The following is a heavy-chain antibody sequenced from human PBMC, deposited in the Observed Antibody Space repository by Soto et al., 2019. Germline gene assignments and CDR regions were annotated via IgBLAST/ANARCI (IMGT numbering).Heavy chain of an antibody. CDR2: IWYDGSNK. CDR1: GFPFSSYG. CDR3: ARERYELLPYGMDG. Sequence: PESPPRLCFSACGFPFSSYGMHCVRPAPGKWLEWVAVIWYDGSNKYYADSVKGRFTISRDNSKSTLYLQMNSLRAEDTAVDDCARERYELLPYGMDGWGQGTTVTVS. V-gene: IGHV3-33*08. D-gene: IGHD2-2*01. J-gene: IGHJ6*02.